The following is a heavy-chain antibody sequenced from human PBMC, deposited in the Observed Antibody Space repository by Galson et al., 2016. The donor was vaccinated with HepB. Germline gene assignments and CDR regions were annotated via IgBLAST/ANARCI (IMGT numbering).Heavy chain of an antibody. CDR2: ITGSGSAI. Sequence: SLRLSCAASGFSFSDYYMSWIRQAPGKGLEWISYITGSGSAIYYADSVKGRFTISRDNTKNSVDLQMNSLRVEDTAVYYCARDGTVAPGYWGQGTLVTVSS. CDR1: GFSFSDYY. J-gene: IGHJ1*01. D-gene: IGHD6-19*01. V-gene: IGHV3-11*01. CDR3: ARDGTVAPGY.